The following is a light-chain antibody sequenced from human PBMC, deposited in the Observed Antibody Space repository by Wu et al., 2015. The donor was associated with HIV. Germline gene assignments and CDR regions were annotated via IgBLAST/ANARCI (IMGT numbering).Light chain of an antibody. V-gene: IGKV3-15*01. Sequence: ETVMTQSPATLSVPPGERATLSCRASQNVSSSLAWFQQKRGQAPRLLIYGASTRATGIPDRFSGSGSGTEFTLTISSMQSEDFAVYYCQQYNNWPPWTFGQGTKVEIK. CDR1: QNVSSS. CDR2: GAS. J-gene: IGKJ1*01. CDR3: QQYNNWPPWT.